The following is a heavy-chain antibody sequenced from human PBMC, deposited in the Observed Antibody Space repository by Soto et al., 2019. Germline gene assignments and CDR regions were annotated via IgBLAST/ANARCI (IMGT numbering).Heavy chain of an antibody. J-gene: IGHJ4*02. CDR2: LSGDGSRA. D-gene: IGHD3-16*01. Sequence: PGGSLRLSCAGTGFNFAGYAMSWVRQAPGKGLEWVSTLSGDGSRAYYADSVRGRFTVSRDNSKSTLYLRMSSLRADDTAIYYCAKRGGYAISFYDSWGQGTLVTVSS. CDR3: AKRGGYAISFYDS. V-gene: IGHV3-23*01. CDR1: GFNFAGYA.